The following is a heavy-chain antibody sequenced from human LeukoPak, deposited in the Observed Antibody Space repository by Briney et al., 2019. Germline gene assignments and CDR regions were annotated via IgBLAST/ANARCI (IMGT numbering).Heavy chain of an antibody. J-gene: IGHJ2*01. CDR3: VAEGCSGGICYPYFDL. CDR2: FDPANGGK. D-gene: IGHD2-15*01. Sequence: ASVNVSCKVSGNTLTEVSMHWVRQAPGKGLQWIGGFDPANGGKIYAQQFQGRVTMTEDTSTDTAYMELNSLRSEDTAVYYCVAEGCSGGICYPYFDLWGRGTLVIVSS. CDR1: GNTLTEVS. V-gene: IGHV1-24*01.